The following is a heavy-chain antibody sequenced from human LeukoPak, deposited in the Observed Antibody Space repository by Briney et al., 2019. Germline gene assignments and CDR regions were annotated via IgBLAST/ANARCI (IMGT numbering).Heavy chain of an antibody. J-gene: IGHJ4*02. CDR1: GFTFTSYA. CDR3: ATTVLDYYESSGYYYFDY. D-gene: IGHD3-22*01. V-gene: IGHV3-23*01. CDR2: ISGSGGNT. Sequence: GGSLRLSCAASGFTFTSYAMSWVRQAPGKGLEWVSAISGSGGNTYYADSVKGRFTISRDNSKNTLYLQMNSLRAEDTAVYYCATTVLDYYESSGYYYFDYWGREPWSPSPQ.